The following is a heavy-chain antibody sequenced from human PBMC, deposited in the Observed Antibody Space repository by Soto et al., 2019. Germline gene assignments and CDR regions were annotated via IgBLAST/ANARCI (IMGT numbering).Heavy chain of an antibody. CDR1: GYTFTSYY. CDR3: ARDYRWEMGYYYDSSGYYYAKAYYYYGMDV. Sequence: QVQLVQSGAEVKKPGASVKVSCKASGYTFTSYYMHWVRQAPGQGLEWMGIINPSGGSTSYAQKFQGRVTMTRDTSTSTVYMELSSLRSEDTAVYYCARDYRWEMGYYYDSSGYYYAKAYYYYGMDVW. D-gene: IGHD3-22*01. CDR2: INPSGGST. V-gene: IGHV1-46*01. J-gene: IGHJ6*01.